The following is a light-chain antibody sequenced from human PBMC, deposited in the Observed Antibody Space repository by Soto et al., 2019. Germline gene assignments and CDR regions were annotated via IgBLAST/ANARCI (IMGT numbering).Light chain of an antibody. CDR1: QDISKF. J-gene: IGKJ5*01. V-gene: IGKV1-33*01. CDR3: QQYDDLPIT. CDR2: DTS. Sequence: DIQMTQSPSSLFASVGDRVTITCQASQDISKFLNWYQQKPGKAPKVLIYDTSNLQTGVPSRFSGRGSGTDFILTISTLQPDDSGTYYCQQYDDLPITFGQGTRLEI.